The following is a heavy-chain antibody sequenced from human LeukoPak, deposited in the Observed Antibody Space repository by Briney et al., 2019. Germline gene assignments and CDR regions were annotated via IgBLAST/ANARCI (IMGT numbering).Heavy chain of an antibody. Sequence: GGSLRLSCAASGFTFSSYAMHWVRQAPGKGLEWVAVISYDGSNKYYADSVKGRFTISRDNAKNSLYLQMNSLRAEDTAVYYCARDQRVIPGFGNYYYGMDVWGRGTTVTVSS. CDR2: ISYDGSNK. CDR3: ARDQRVIPGFGNYYYGMDV. V-gene: IGHV3-30-3*01. D-gene: IGHD2-21*01. J-gene: IGHJ6*02. CDR1: GFTFSSYA.